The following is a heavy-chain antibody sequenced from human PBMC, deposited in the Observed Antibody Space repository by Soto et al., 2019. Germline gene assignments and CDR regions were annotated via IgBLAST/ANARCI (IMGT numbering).Heavy chain of an antibody. D-gene: IGHD3-22*01. J-gene: IGHJ4*02. Sequence: PSQTLSRTCAISGDSVSSNSAAWNWIRQSPSRGLEWLGRTYYRSKWYNEYAVSVKSRITISPDTSKDQFSLQLNSVTPEDTAVYYCARDTHHYDGSGYYRYFDYWGQGTLVTVSS. V-gene: IGHV6-1*01. CDR2: TYYRSKWYN. CDR1: GDSVSSNSAA. CDR3: ARDTHHYDGSGYYRYFDY.